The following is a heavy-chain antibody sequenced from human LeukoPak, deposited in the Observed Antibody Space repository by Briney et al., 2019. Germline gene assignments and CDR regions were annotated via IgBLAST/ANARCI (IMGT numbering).Heavy chain of an antibody. V-gene: IGHV4-30-2*01. CDR3: ASAGDPGADAFDI. J-gene: IGHJ3*02. D-gene: IGHD2-21*02. CDR1: GGSISSGGYY. Sequence: SETLSLTCTVSGGSISSGGYYWSWIRQPPGKGLEWIGYIYHSGSTYYNPSLKSRVTISVDRSKNQFSLKLSSVTAADTAVYYCASAGDPGADAFDIWGQGTMVTVSS. CDR2: IYHSGST.